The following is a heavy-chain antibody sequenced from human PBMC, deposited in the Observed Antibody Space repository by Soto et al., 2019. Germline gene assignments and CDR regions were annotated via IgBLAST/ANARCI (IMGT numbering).Heavy chain of an antibody. CDR1: GFTFSDHA. CDR3: AKTQISEWFGEVFDY. Sequence: EVQLLESGGGLVQPGGSLRLSCAVTGFTFSDHAMNWVRQAPGKGLEWVSSVGSSGYNTFYADSVKGRFTITRDNSKNTLFLQMNSLGAGDTAVDYSAKTQISEWFGEVFDYWGQGALVTVSS. J-gene: IGHJ4*02. V-gene: IGHV3-23*01. D-gene: IGHD3-10*01. CDR2: VGSSGYNT.